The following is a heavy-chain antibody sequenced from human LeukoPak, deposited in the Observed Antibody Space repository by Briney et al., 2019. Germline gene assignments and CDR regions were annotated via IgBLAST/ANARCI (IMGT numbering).Heavy chain of an antibody. J-gene: IGHJ4*02. Sequence: KTSETLSLTCTVSGGSISSYYWSWIRQPPGKGLEWIGYIYYSGSTNYNPSLKSRVTISVDTSKNQFSLKLSSVTAADTAVYYCARDRSYGEFDYWGQGTLVTVSS. CDR3: ARDRSYGEFDY. D-gene: IGHD1-26*01. V-gene: IGHV4-59*01. CDR2: IYYSGST. CDR1: GGSISSYY.